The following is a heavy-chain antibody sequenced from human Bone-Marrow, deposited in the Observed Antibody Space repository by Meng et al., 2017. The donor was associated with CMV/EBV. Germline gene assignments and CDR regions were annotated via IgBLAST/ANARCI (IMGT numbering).Heavy chain of an antibody. Sequence: SVKVSCKASGGTFSSYTIGWVRQAPGQGLEWMGRIIPILGIANYAQKFQGRVTITADKSTSTAYMELSSLRSEDTAVYYCARGGADGVVVPAATNWFDPWGQGTLVTVSS. CDR3: ARGGADGVVVPAATNWFDP. CDR1: GGTFSSYT. D-gene: IGHD2-2*01. CDR2: IIPILGIA. V-gene: IGHV1-69*02. J-gene: IGHJ5*02.